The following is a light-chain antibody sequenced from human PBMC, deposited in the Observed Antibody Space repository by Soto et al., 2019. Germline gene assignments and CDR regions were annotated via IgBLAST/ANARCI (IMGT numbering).Light chain of an antibody. Sequence: DIQLTQSPSFLSASVGDRVTITCRASXXXXXXLAWYQQKPGKAPNLLIYAASSLQSGVPSRFXXSGXGTEXXXTIXSLXPEDLATYYCQQLSSFPLTFGGGTKVEIK. CDR3: QQLSSFPLT. CDR2: AAS. J-gene: IGKJ4*01. V-gene: IGKV1-9*01. CDR1: XXXXXX.